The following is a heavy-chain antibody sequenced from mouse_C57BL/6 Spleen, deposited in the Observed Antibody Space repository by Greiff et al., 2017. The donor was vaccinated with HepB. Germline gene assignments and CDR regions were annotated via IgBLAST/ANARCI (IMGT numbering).Heavy chain of an antibody. CDR1: GFTFSDFY. CDR2: SRNKANDYTT. Sequence: EVKLVESGGGLVQSGRSLRLSCATSGFTFSDFYMEWVRQAPGKGLEWTAASRNKANDYTTEYSASVKGRFIVSRDTSQSILYLQMNALRAEDTAIYYCARDGYFWYFDVWGTGTTVTVSS. V-gene: IGHV7-1*01. CDR3: ARDGYFWYFDV. J-gene: IGHJ1*03. D-gene: IGHD1-1*01.